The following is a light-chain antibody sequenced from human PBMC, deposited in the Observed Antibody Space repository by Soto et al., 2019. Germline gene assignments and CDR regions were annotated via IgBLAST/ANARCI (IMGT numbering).Light chain of an antibody. V-gene: IGLV2-11*01. J-gene: IGLJ1*01. Sequence: QSVLTQARSVSGSPGQSVTISCTGTSSDVGGYNYVSWYQQHPGKAPKLMIYDVSERPSGVPDRFSGSKSGNTASLTISGPQAEDEADYYCCSFAGAFYVCGTGTKVTVL. CDR1: SSDVGGYNY. CDR3: CSFAGAFYV. CDR2: DVS.